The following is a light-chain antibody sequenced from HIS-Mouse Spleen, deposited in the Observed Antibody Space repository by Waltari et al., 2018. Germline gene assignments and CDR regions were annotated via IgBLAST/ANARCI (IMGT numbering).Light chain of an antibody. Sequence: SYELTQPPPVSVSPGQTASITCSGDKLGDEYACWYQQKPGQSPVPVIYQDSKRPSGIPERFSGSNSGNTATLTISGTQAMDEADYYCQAWDSSTVVFGGGTKLTVL. CDR1: KLGDEY. CDR3: QAWDSSTVV. J-gene: IGLJ2*01. CDR2: QDS. V-gene: IGLV3-1*01.